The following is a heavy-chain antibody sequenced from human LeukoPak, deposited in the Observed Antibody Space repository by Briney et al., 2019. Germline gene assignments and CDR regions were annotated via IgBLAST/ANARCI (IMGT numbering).Heavy chain of an antibody. CDR3: ARLGVVVTANTDY. CDR1: GGSISSSSYY. V-gene: IGHV4-39*01. CDR2: IYYSGST. Sequence: SETLSLTXTVSGGSISSSSYYWGWISQPPGKGLEWIGSIYYSGSTYYNPSLKSRVTISVDTSKNQFSLKLSSVTAADTAVYYCARLGVVVTANTDYWGQGTLVTVSS. D-gene: IGHD2-21*02. J-gene: IGHJ4*02.